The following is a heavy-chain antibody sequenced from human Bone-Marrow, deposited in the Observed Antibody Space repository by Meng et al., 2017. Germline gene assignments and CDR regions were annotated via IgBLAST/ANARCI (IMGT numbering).Heavy chain of an antibody. V-gene: IGHV3-21*01. J-gene: IGHJ4*02. D-gene: IGHD4-23*01. CDR3: AKVTQYGGNY. Sequence: WGSLRLSCAAFGFTFSSYSMNWVRQAPGKGLEWVSSISSSSSYIYYADSVKGRFTISRDNAKNSLYLQMNSLRAEDTAVYYCAKVTQYGGNYWGQGTMVTVSS. CDR2: ISSSSSYI. CDR1: GFTFSSYS.